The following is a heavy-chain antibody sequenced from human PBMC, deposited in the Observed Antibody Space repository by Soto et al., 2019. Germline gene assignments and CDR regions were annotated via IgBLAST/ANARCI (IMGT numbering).Heavy chain of an antibody. D-gene: IGHD2-15*01. V-gene: IGHV4-4*02. CDR1: GGSVSSTNW. CDR3: WTRPPRSERTFLPIPT. J-gene: IGHJ4*02. CDR2: SNHSGTA. Sequence: QVQLLQSGPGLVKPSGTMSLPCAVSGGSVSSTNWWTWVRQSPGKGLEGMGESNHSGTATYNPSLRSRFTSTVDKPNNQFSLKMTYMTTADTAVYYCWTRPPRSERTFLPIPTWGQGTLVAVSS.